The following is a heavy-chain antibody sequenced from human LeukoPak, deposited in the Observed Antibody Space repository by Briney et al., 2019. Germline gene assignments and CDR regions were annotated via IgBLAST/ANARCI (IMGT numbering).Heavy chain of an antibody. CDR1: GFSFSSYW. J-gene: IGHJ6*03. V-gene: IGHV3-74*01. CDR2: INTDGSST. Sequence: PGGSLRLSCAASGFSFSSYWMHWVRQAPGKGLVWVSRINTDGSSTSYADSVKGRFTISRDNAKNTLYLQMNSLRAEDTAVYYCARNHYYYYMDVWGKGTTVTVSS. CDR3: ARNHYYYYMDV.